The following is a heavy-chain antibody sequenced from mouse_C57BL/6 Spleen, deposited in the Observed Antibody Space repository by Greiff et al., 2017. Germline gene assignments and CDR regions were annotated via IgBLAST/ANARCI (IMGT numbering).Heavy chain of an antibody. CDR3: ARGDDSLFAY. CDR1: GYTFTSYW. J-gene: IGHJ3*01. CDR2: IDPSDSYT. Sequence: QVQLQQPGAELVKPGASVKLSCKASGYTFTSYWMQWVKQRPGQGLEWSGEIDPSDSYTNYNQKFKGKATLTVDTSSSTAYMQLSSLTSEDSAVYYCARGDDSLFAYWGQGTLVTVSA. D-gene: IGHD2-4*01. V-gene: IGHV1-50*01.